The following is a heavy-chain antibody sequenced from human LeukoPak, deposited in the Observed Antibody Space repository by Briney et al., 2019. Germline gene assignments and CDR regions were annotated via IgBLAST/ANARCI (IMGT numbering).Heavy chain of an antibody. CDR3: AGLVGRYSSGLYYYYFDY. CDR2: MYLSGTT. CDR1: GDSINSLDL. J-gene: IGHJ4*02. Sequence: SGTLSLTCTVSGDSINSLDLWSWVRQPPGKGLEWIGEMYLSGTTHSNPSVRSRVTISIDKSKNQFFLNLSSVTAADTAVYYCAGLVGRYSSGLYYYYFDYWGQGTLVTVSS. V-gene: IGHV4-4*02. D-gene: IGHD3-22*01.